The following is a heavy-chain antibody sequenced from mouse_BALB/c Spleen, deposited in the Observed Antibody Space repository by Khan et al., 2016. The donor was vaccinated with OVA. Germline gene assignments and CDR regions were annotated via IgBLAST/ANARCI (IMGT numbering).Heavy chain of an antibody. D-gene: IGHD2-3*01. CDR3: GRPVGYYAWFAY. CDR2: IRLKSNNYAT. V-gene: IGHV6-6*02. Sequence: EVQLQESGGGLVQPGGSMKLSCVASGFTFSNFWMNWVRQSPEKGLEWVAEIRLKSNNYATHYAESVKGRFTISRDDSKSSVYLQMNNLRADDTGIYYCGRPVGYYAWFAYWGQGTLVTVSA. CDR1: GFTFSNFW. J-gene: IGHJ3*01.